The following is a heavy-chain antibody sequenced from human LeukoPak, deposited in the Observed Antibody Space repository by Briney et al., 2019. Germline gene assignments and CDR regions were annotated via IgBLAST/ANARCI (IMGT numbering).Heavy chain of an antibody. CDR2: ISGSGGST. V-gene: IGHV3-23*01. J-gene: IGHJ4*02. CDR3: ARVGGLYYYDSSGYYYFDY. CDR1: GFTFSSYG. Sequence: GGSLRLSCAASGFTFSSYGMSWVRQAPGKGLEWVSAISGSGGSTYYADSVKGRFTISRDNSKNTLYLQMNSLRAEDTAVYYCARVGGLYYYDSSGYYYFDYWGQGTLVTVSS. D-gene: IGHD3-22*01.